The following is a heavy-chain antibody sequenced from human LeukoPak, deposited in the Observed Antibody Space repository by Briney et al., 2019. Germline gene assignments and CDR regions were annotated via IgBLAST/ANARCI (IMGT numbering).Heavy chain of an antibody. D-gene: IGHD3-22*01. Sequence: PGGSLRLSCAASGFTFSDYYMSWIRQAPGKGLEWVSGISSSGGSTYYADSVKGRFTISRDNSKNTLYLQMNSLRAEDTAVYYCAMYYYDSSGYYRASAFDIWGQGTMVTVSS. CDR2: ISSSGGST. J-gene: IGHJ3*02. CDR1: GFTFSDYY. CDR3: AMYYYDSSGYYRASAFDI. V-gene: IGHV3-23*01.